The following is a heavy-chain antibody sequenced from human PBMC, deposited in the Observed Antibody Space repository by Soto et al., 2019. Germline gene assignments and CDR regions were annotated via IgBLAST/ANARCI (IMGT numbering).Heavy chain of an antibody. D-gene: IGHD4-17*01. Sequence: GGSLRLSCVASGFTVDDYAMHWVRQTPGKGLEWVSGISANGDNVDYADSIKGRFTISRDNAKNSLFLQMNSLRPEDTALYYCAKDMKWGGMTTIHYFDSWGQGTQVTVS. J-gene: IGHJ4*02. CDR2: ISANGDNV. V-gene: IGHV3-9*01. CDR1: GFTVDDYA. CDR3: AKDMKWGGMTTIHYFDS.